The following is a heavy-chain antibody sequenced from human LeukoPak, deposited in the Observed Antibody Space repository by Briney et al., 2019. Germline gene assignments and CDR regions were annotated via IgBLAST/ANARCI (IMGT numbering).Heavy chain of an antibody. CDR1: GYTFTSYY. J-gene: IGHJ4*02. D-gene: IGHD3-10*01. CDR2: INPSGGST. Sequence: ASVKVSCKASGYTFTSYYMHWVRQAPGQGLEWMGIINPSGGSTSYAQKFQGRVTMTRDTSTSTVYMELSSLRSEDTAVYYCARAGGGWFGEFAFDYWGQGTLVTVSS. CDR3: ARAGGGWFGEFAFDY. V-gene: IGHV1-46*01.